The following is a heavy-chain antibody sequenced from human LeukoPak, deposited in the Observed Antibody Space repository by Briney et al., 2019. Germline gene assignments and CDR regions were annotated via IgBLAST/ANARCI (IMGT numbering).Heavy chain of an antibody. J-gene: IGHJ1*01. Sequence: GGSLRLSCAASGFSISIYDMNWVRQAPGKGLEWISYISSSGNTIYYGDSVKGRFTISRDSARNSLYLQMNSLRAEDTAVYYCARDLPWNHHNSAEYFHHWGQGTLLIVSS. CDR2: ISSSGNTI. D-gene: IGHD2/OR15-2a*01. CDR1: GFSISIYD. CDR3: ARDLPWNHHNSAEYFHH. V-gene: IGHV3-48*03.